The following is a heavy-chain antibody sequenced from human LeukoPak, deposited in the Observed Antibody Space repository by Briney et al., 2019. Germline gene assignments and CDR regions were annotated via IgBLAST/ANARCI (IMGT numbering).Heavy chain of an antibody. CDR3: ARGLAYCGGDCYVFDY. CDR2: IYYSGST. CDR1: GGSISSYY. V-gene: IGHV4-59*08. D-gene: IGHD2-21*02. Sequence: SETLSLTCTVSGGSISSYYRSWIRQPPGKGLEWIGYIYYSGSTNYNPSLKSRVTISVDTSKNQFSLKLSSVTAADTAVYYCARGLAYCGGDCYVFDYWGQGTLVTVSS. J-gene: IGHJ4*02.